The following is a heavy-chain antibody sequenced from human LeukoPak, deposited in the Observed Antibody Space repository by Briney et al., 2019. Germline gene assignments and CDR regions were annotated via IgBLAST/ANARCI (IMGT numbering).Heavy chain of an antibody. V-gene: IGHV4-4*02. CDR3: ARRNYYDSTGYYNN. Sequence: PSGTLYLTCAVSGGSISSDNWWRWVRQPPGKGLEWVGDIHQSGSTNYNPSLKSRVTITVDKSKNQFSLKLGSVTAADTAVYYCARRNYYDSTGYYNNWGRGTLVTVSS. CDR2: IHQSGST. J-gene: IGHJ4*02. CDR1: GGSISSDNW. D-gene: IGHD3-22*01.